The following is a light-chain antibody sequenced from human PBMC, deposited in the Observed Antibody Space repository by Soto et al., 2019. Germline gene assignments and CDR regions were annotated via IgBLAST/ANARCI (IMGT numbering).Light chain of an antibody. CDR3: VSFAGGTYV. J-gene: IGLJ1*01. V-gene: IGLV2-8*01. Sequence: QSVLTEPRSASGSAGQSCTISCTGTSSDVGAYIFVSWYQQHPGKAPKLMVYDVNRRPPGVPDRFFGSKSGNTASLTVSGLQAEDEADYYCVSFAGGTYVFGTGIKVTAL. CDR2: DVN. CDR1: SSDVGAYIF.